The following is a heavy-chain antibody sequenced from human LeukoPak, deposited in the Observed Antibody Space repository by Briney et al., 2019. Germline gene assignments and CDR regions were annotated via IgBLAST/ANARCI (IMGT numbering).Heavy chain of an antibody. CDR1: GFTFSDYY. CDR3: ARVGRAMAAAGFGAFDI. D-gene: IGHD6-13*01. Sequence: GGSLRLSCAASGFTFSDYYMSWIRQAPGKGLEWLSYISSGGSTIYYADSVKGRFTISRDNAKNSLYLQTNSLRAEDTAVYYCARVGRAMAAAGFGAFDIWGQGTMVTVSS. CDR2: ISSGGSTI. J-gene: IGHJ3*02. V-gene: IGHV3-11*01.